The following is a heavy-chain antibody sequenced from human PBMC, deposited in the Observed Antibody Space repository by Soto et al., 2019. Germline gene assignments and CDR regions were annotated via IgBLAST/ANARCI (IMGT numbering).Heavy chain of an antibody. J-gene: IGHJ4*02. CDR2: ISWNSGSI. D-gene: IGHD6-6*01. CDR3: AKEIRGYSSSPRFDY. CDR1: GFTFDDYA. Sequence: PGGSLRLSCAASGFTFDDYAMHWVRQAPGKGLEWVSGISWNSGSIGYADSVKGRFTISRDNAKNSLYLQMNSLRAEDTALYYCAKEIRGYSSSPRFDYWGQGTLVTVSS. V-gene: IGHV3-9*01.